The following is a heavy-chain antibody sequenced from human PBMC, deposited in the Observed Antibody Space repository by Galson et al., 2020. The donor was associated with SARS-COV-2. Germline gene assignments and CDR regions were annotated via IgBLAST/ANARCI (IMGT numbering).Heavy chain of an antibody. J-gene: IGHJ2*01. CDR3: ARIVRDGYQRIWYFDL. CDR2: IDWEADK. CDR1: GFSLSPSGMC. Sequence: SGPTLLKPPQPLTLTCTFSGFSLSPSGMCVSWLRQPPGKALERLALIDWEADKYYSTSLKPRLTISKDTSKNQVVLTMTNMDPVDTATYYCARIVRDGYQRIWYFDLWGRGTLVTVSS. D-gene: IGHD2-2*01. V-gene: IGHV2-70*01.